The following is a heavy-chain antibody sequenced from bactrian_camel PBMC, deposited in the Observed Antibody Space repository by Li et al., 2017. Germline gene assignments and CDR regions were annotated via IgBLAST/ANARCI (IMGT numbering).Heavy chain of an antibody. J-gene: IGHJ4*01. CDR3: AADPTRSYCTGGYWRQPVMGPNKY. V-gene: IGHV3S54*01. Sequence: HVQLVESGGGSVEAGGSLRLSCTASGVMSSGCMGWFRQAPGKEREGVATIHTAGGSPEYADSVKGRFTIAQENAKDTLFVYLQMNSLKPEDTAMYYCAADPTRSYCTGGYWRQPVMGPNKYWGQGTQVTVS. D-gene: IGHD2*01. CDR2: IHTAGGSP. CDR1: GVMSSGC.